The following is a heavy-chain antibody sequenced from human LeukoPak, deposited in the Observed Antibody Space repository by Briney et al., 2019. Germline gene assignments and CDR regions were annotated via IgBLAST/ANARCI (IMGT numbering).Heavy chain of an antibody. V-gene: IGHV1-69*04. CDR1: GGTFSSYA. CDR2: IIPIFRIA. J-gene: IGHJ4*02. CDR3: ARAATYGPED. D-gene: IGHD1-26*01. Sequence: ASVKVSCKASGGTFSSYAISWVRQAPGQGLEWMGRIIPIFRIANYAQKFQGRVTITADKSTSTAYMELSSLRSEDTAVYYCARAATYGPEDWGQGTLVTVSS.